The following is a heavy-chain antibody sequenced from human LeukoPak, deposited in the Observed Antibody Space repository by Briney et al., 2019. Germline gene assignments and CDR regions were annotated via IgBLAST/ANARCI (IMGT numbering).Heavy chain of an antibody. CDR1: GGSISSSSYY. CDR2: IYYSGST. J-gene: IGHJ4*02. CDR3: ARHVDKAAGVHSDY. Sequence: SETLSLTCTVSGGSISSSSYYWRWIRQLPGKGLEWIGSIYYSGSTYYNPTLKSRVTISVDTSKNQFSLNLNSVSAADTAVYYCARHVDKAAGVHSDYWGQGTLVTVSS. V-gene: IGHV4-39*01. D-gene: IGHD6-13*01.